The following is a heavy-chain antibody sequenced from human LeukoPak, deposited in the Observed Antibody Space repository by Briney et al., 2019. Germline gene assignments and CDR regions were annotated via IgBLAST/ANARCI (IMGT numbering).Heavy chain of an antibody. CDR3: ARGENSYAPFDY. CDR1: GFTVSSNH. CDR2: TYSGGST. J-gene: IGHJ4*02. D-gene: IGHD5-18*01. Sequence: GGSLRLSCAASGFTVSSNHMSWVRQAPGKGLEWVSTTYSGGSTYYADSVKGRFTISRDDSKNTLVLQMNSLRADDTAVYYCARGENSYAPFDYWGQGTLVTVPS. V-gene: IGHV3-53*01.